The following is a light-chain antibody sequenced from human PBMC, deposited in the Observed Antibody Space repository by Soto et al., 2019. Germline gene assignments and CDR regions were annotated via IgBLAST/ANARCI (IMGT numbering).Light chain of an antibody. CDR1: QSVSSGH. J-gene: IGKJ5*01. CDR3: QQYNNWPIT. CDR2: GAS. V-gene: IGKV3-15*01. Sequence: IVLTQSQATLSLSPGERASLSCLASQSVSSGHLAWYQQKPGQAPRLLIYGASTRATGIPARFSGSGSGTEFTLTISSLQSEDFEIYYCQQYNNWPITFGQGTRLE.